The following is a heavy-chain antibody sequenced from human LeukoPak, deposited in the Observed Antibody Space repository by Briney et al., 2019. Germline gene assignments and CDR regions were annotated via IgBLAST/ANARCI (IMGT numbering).Heavy chain of an antibody. J-gene: IGHJ4*02. V-gene: IGHV4-59*01. CDR1: GGSISTYY. CDR2: IYSSGST. CDR3: ARSGGYSSSWSL. Sequence: SETLSFTCTVSGGSISTYYWNWIRQPPGKGLEWIGYIYSSGSTNYNPSLKSRVTISVDTSKNQFSLELNSVTAADTAVYYCARSGGYSSSWSLWGQGTLVTVSS. D-gene: IGHD6-13*01.